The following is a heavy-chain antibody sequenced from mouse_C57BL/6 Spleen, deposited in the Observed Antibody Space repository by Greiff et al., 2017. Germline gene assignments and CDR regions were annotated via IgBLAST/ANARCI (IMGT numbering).Heavy chain of an antibody. CDR2: IHPNSGST. V-gene: IGHV1-64*01. Sequence: VQLQQPGAELVKPGASVKLSCKASGYTFTSYWMHWVKQRPGQGLEWIGMIHPNSGSTNYNEKFKSKATLTVDKSSSTAYMQLSSLTSEDSAVYYCARGLTTVVATRGAMDYWGQGTSVTVSS. CDR1: GYTFTSYW. D-gene: IGHD1-1*01. J-gene: IGHJ4*01. CDR3: ARGLTTVVATRGAMDY.